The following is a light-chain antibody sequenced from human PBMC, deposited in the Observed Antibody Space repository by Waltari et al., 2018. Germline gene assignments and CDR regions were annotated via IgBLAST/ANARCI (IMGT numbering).Light chain of an antibody. CDR3: HQYYRLPLT. CDR1: QRVLASSTNKNY. V-gene: IGKV4-1*01. Sequence: DIVMTQSPDSLAVSLGERATINCKSWQRVLASSTNKNYLAWYQQKPGQPPKLLISWASTRESGVPDRFSGSGSGTDFTLTISSLQAEDVAVYYCHQYYRLPLTFGGGTKVEIK. CDR2: WAS. J-gene: IGKJ4*01.